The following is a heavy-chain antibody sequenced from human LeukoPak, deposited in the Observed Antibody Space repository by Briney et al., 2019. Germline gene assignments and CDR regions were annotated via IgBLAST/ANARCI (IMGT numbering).Heavy chain of an antibody. Sequence: ASVKVSCKASGYTFTGYYMHWVRQAPGQGLEWMGRINPNSGGTNYAQKFQGRVTMTRDTSISTAYMELSRLRSDDTAVYYCARGLYCSNTNCPPNPRIAAAGTNKNWFDAWGQGTLVTVSS. V-gene: IGHV1-2*06. CDR2: INPNSGGT. CDR3: ARGLYCSNTNCPPNPRIAAAGTNKNWFDA. CDR1: GYTFTGYY. J-gene: IGHJ5*02. D-gene: IGHD6-13*01.